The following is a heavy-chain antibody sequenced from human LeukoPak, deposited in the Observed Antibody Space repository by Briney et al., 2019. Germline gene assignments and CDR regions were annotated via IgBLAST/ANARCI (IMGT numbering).Heavy chain of an antibody. CDR2: IYYSGST. V-gene: IGHV4-39*01. CDR1: GGSISSSSYY. J-gene: IGHJ6*03. D-gene: IGHD6-19*01. CDR3: ARHVTYSSGWYSNPLYYYYMDV. Sequence: SETLSLTCTVSGGSISSSSYYWGWIRQPPGKGLEWIGSIYYSGSTYYNPSLKSRVTISVDTSKNQFSLKLSSVTAADTAVYYCARHVTYSSGWYSNPLYYYYMDVWGKGTTVTISS.